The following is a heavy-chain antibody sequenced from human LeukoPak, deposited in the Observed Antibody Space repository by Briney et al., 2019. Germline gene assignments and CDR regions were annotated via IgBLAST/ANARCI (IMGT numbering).Heavy chain of an antibody. Sequence: AASVKVSCKASGGTFSSYAISWVRQAPGQGLEWMGGIIPIFGTANYAQKFQGRVTITADESTSTAYMELSSLRSEDTAVYYCARWGWLYPYYFDYWGQGTLVTVSS. V-gene: IGHV1-69*13. CDR1: GGTFSSYA. D-gene: IGHD3-16*02. CDR3: ARWGWLYPYYFDY. J-gene: IGHJ4*02. CDR2: IIPIFGTA.